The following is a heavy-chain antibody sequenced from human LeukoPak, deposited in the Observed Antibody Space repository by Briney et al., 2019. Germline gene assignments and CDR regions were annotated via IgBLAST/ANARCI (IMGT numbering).Heavy chain of an antibody. CDR1: GFTFSSYA. CDR3: AKSGYSVYDQIDY. V-gene: IGHV3-30-3*01. D-gene: IGHD5/OR15-5a*01. CDR2: ISYDGSNK. Sequence: GGSLRLSCAASGFTFSSYAMHWVRQAPGKGLEWVAVISYDGSNKYYADSVKGRFTISRDNSKNTLYLQMNSLRAEDTAVYYCAKSGYSVYDQIDYWGQGTLVTVSS. J-gene: IGHJ4*02.